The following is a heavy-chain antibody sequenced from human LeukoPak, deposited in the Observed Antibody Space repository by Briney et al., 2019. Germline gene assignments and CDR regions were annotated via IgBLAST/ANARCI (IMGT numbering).Heavy chain of an antibody. CDR3: ARTARHLDY. CDR1: GFTFSSYS. Sequence: GGSLRLSCAASGFTFSSYSMNWVRQAPGKGLEWVSYISSSGSTIYYADSVKGRFTISRDNAKNSLYLQMNSLRAEDTAVYYCARTARHLDYWGQGTLVTVSS. J-gene: IGHJ4*02. CDR2: ISSSGSTI. D-gene: IGHD5-18*01. V-gene: IGHV3-48*04.